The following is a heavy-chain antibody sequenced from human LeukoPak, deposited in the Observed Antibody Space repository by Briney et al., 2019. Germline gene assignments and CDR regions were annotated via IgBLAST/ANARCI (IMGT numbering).Heavy chain of an antibody. CDR3: AKVWFGEFTREYYFDY. V-gene: IGHV3-48*03. J-gene: IGHJ4*02. D-gene: IGHD3-10*01. CDR1: GFTFSSYE. CDR2: ISSSGSTI. Sequence: GGSLRLSCAASGFTFSSYEMNWVRQAPGKGLEWVSYISSSGSTIYYADSVKGRFTISRDNSKNTLYLQMNSLRAEDTAVYYCAKVWFGEFTREYYFDYWGQGTLVTVSS.